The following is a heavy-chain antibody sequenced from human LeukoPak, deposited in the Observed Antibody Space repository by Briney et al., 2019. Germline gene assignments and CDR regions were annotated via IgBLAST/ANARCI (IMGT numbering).Heavy chain of an antibody. Sequence: PSETLSLTCTVSGDSLTSNSWSWIRQTPGKGLEWIGYVFHSGTTNYSPSLKSRVTISLDTSKKQIYLRLASVTAADTALYYCARRMATVTDAFDIWGRGTMVSVSS. CDR1: GDSLTSNS. V-gene: IGHV4-59*08. J-gene: IGHJ3*02. D-gene: IGHD5-24*01. CDR3: ARRMATVTDAFDI. CDR2: VFHSGTT.